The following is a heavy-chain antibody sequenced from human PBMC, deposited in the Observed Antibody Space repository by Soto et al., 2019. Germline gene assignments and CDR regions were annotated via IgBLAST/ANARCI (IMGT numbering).Heavy chain of an antibody. CDR3: AKDRFSSGYDAFDV. CDR1: GFTFSSSD. J-gene: IGHJ3*01. CDR2: ISYNGVHTCT. V-gene: IGHV3-23*01. D-gene: IGHD6-19*01. Sequence: GGSLRLSCAVSGFTFSSSDMSWVRQAPGKGLEWVAGISYNGVHTCTYYTDSVKGRFTISRDTSKNTLYLQMNSLRAEDTAVYYCAKDRFSSGYDAFDVWGQGTMVTVSS.